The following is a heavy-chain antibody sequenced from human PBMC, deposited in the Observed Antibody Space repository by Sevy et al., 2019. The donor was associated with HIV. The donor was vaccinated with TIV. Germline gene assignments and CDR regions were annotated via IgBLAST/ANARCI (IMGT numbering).Heavy chain of an antibody. D-gene: IGHD7-27*01. V-gene: IGHV3-7*01. Sequence: GGSLRLSCAASGFTFSSYWMSWVRQAPGKGLEWVANIKQDGSEKYYVDSVKGRFTVSRDNAKNSLYLQMNSLRAEDTAVYYCAREKIANWDLLTRYYYFYGMDVWGPGTTVTVSS. CDR3: AREKIANWDLLTRYYYFYGMDV. J-gene: IGHJ6*02. CDR2: IKQDGSEK. CDR1: GFTFSSYW.